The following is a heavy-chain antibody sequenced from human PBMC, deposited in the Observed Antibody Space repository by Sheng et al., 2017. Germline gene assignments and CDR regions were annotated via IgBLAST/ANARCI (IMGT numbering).Heavy chain of an antibody. V-gene: IGHV1-69*05. J-gene: IGHJ5*01. Sequence: VQLVQSGAEVKKPGSSVKVSCKASGGTFTSYVLTWVRQAPGQGLEWMGGIIPLFGTAHYAQKFQGRLTFATDESTRTYYMVLSSLRSEDTAVYYCATSRDCTGGECYSGGWLDPWGRGTRRSPSPQ. D-gene: IGHD2-8*02. CDR3: ATSRDCTGGECYSGGWLDP. CDR1: GGTFTSYV. CDR2: IIPLFGTA.